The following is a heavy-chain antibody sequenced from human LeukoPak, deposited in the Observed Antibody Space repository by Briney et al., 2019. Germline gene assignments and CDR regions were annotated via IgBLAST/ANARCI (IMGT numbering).Heavy chain of an antibody. CDR1: GFTFSSYW. CDR2: ISSNGGSI. J-gene: IGHJ3*02. Sequence: PGGSLRLSCAASGFTFSSYWMHWVRQAPGKGLEYVSVISSNGGSIYYADSVKGRFTISRDNSKNTLYLQMSSLRAEDTAVYFCVKPYSSSWLDAFDIWGQGTMVTVSS. D-gene: IGHD6-13*01. V-gene: IGHV3-64D*06. CDR3: VKPYSSSWLDAFDI.